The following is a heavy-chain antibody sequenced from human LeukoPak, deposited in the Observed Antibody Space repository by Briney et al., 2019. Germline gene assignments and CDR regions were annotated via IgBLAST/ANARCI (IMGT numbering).Heavy chain of an antibody. D-gene: IGHD6-25*01. CDR1: GFSFVNFE. V-gene: IGHV3-30*04. CDR3: AKAATWVYFDY. J-gene: IGHJ4*02. CDR2: TSSDQSIK. Sequence: GGSLRLSCTASGFSFVNFEIHWVRQAPGKGLEWVAVTSSDQSIKIYTDSVKGRFTISRDNSKNTLYLEMNSLRAEDTAVYYCAKAATWVYFDYWGQGTLVTVSS.